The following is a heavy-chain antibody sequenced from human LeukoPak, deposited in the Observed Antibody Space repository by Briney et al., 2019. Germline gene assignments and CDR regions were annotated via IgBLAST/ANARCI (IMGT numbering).Heavy chain of an antibody. Sequence: GGSLRLSCAASGFTFSSYAMSWVRQAPGKGLEWVSAISGSGGSTYYADSVKGRFTISRDNSKNTLYLQMNSLRAEDTAVYYCAKDLLHYDFWSGYPWGAFDYWGQGTLVTVSP. J-gene: IGHJ4*02. CDR1: GFTFSSYA. V-gene: IGHV3-23*01. CDR3: AKDLLHYDFWSGYPWGAFDY. CDR2: ISGSGGST. D-gene: IGHD3-3*01.